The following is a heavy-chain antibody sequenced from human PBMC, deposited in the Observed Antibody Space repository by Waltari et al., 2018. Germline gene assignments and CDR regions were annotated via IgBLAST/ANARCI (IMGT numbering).Heavy chain of an antibody. CDR3: ARHSVPEPTLEWLLYWGFDY. D-gene: IGHD3-3*01. CDR1: GGSLSSYNYF. Sequence: QLQLQESGPGLVKPSETLSLTCAVSGGSLSSYNYFWGWISQSPGKGLEWIGSFYYSGSTYYNPSLKSRVTISVDTSKTQFSLKMSSVTAADTAVYYCARHSVPEPTLEWLLYWGFDYWGQGTLVTVSA. CDR2: FYYSGST. V-gene: IGHV4-39*01. J-gene: IGHJ4*02.